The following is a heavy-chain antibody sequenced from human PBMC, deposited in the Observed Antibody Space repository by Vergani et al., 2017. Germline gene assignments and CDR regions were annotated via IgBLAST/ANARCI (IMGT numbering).Heavy chain of an antibody. Sequence: EVQLVESGGGLVQPGGSLRLSCAASGFTFSSNYMSWVRQAPGKGLEWVSVIYSGGSTYYADSVKGRFTISRHNSKNTLYRQMNSLRAEDTAVYYCARSSVAGEYYYGMDVWSQGTTVTVSS. CDR3: ARSSVAGEYYYGMDV. J-gene: IGHJ6*02. D-gene: IGHD6-19*01. CDR1: GFTFSSNY. CDR2: IYSGGST. V-gene: IGHV3-53*04.